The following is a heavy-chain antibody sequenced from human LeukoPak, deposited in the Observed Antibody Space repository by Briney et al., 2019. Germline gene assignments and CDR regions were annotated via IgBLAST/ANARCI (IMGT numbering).Heavy chain of an antibody. V-gene: IGHV3-66*01. Sequence: GGSLRLSCAASGFTVSSNYMSWVRQAPGKGLEWVSVIYSGGSTYYADSVKGRFTISRDNSKNTLYLQMNSLRAEDTAVYYCARGHYYYDSSGYYFLDYWGQGTLVTVSS. J-gene: IGHJ4*02. D-gene: IGHD3-22*01. CDR1: GFTVSSNY. CDR3: ARGHYYYDSSGYYFLDY. CDR2: IYSGGST.